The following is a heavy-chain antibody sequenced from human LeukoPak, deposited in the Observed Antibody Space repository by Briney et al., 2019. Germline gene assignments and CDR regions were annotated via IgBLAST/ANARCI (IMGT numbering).Heavy chain of an antibody. CDR3: ARDGYYDSSGYRLDP. D-gene: IGHD3-22*01. J-gene: IGHJ5*02. Sequence: AAVKVSCKASGGTFSSYTISWVRHAPGQGLEWMGRIIPILGIAKYVQKFQGRVTITADKSTSTAYMELSSLRSEDTAVYYCARDGYYDSSGYRLDPWGQGTLVTVSS. CDR1: GGTFSSYT. V-gene: IGHV1-69*04. CDR2: IIPILGIA.